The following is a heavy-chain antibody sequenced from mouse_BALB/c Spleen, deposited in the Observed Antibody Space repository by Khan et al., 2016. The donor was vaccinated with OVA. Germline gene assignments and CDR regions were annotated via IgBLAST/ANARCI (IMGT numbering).Heavy chain of an antibody. J-gene: IGHJ3*01. CDR3: ARLAYYYDSEGVAY. Sequence: EVQLQESGGDLVKPGGSLKLSCAASGFTFSTYGMSWVRQTPDKRLEWVATISTGGSYTYYPVSVKGRFTISRDNAKNTLYLQMSSLKSEDTAMFYCARLAYYYDSEGVAYWGQGTLVTVSA. CDR2: ISTGGSYT. V-gene: IGHV5-6*01. CDR1: GFTFSTYG. D-gene: IGHD1-1*01.